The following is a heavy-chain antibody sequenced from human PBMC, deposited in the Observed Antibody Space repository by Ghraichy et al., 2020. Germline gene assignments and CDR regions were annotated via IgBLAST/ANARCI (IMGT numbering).Heavy chain of an antibody. Sequence: GESLNISCRGSGFTFRSYWMTCVRQAPGKGLDWVANIKEDGSEKNYVDSVKGRFTISRDNAKNSLYLQMNNLRAEDTALYYCARGGGIAAAAYGLDLWGQGTTVTV. D-gene: IGHD6-13*01. CDR2: IKEDGSEK. CDR3: ARGGGIAAAAYGLDL. CDR1: GFTFRSYW. J-gene: IGHJ6*02. V-gene: IGHV3-7*01.